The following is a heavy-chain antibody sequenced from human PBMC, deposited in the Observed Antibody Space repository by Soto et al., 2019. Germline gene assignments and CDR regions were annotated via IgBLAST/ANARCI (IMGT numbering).Heavy chain of an antibody. CDR3: ARGHLHYYDSSGYDSFAFDI. V-gene: IGHV1-69*12. J-gene: IGHJ3*02. CDR1: GGTFSSYA. D-gene: IGHD3-22*01. CDR2: IIPIFGTA. Sequence: QVQLVQSGAEVKKPGSSVKVSCKASGGTFSSYAISWVQQAPGQGLEWMGGIIPIFGTANYAQKFQGRVTITADESTSTAYMELSSLRSEDTAVYYCARGHLHYYDSSGYDSFAFDIWGQGTMVTVSS.